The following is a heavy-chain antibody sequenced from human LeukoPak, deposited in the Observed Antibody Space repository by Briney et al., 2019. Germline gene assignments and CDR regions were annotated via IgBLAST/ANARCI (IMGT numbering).Heavy chain of an antibody. V-gene: IGHV1-46*01. Sequence: ASVKVSCKASGYTFTSYYMHWVRQAPGQGLEWMGIINPSGGSTSYAQKFQGRVTMTRDMSTSTAYLQWSSLKASDTAMYYCARLSGIVGATDAFDIWGQGTMVTVSS. CDR1: GYTFTSYY. CDR2: INPSGGST. D-gene: IGHD1-26*01. CDR3: ARLSGIVGATDAFDI. J-gene: IGHJ3*02.